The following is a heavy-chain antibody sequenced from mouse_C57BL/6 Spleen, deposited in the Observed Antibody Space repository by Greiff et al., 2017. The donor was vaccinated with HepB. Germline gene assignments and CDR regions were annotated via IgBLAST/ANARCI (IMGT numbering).Heavy chain of an antibody. D-gene: IGHD1-1*01. CDR2: ISSGGDYI. J-gene: IGHJ1*03. V-gene: IGHV5-9-1*02. CDR1: GFTFSSYA. Sequence: EVMLVESGEGLVKPGGSLKLSCAASGFTFSSYAMSWVRQTPEKRLEWVAYISSGGDYIYYADTVKSRFTISRDNARNTLYLQMSSLKSEDTAMYYCTRVPVLLRSPPKYFDVWGTGTTVTVSS. CDR3: TRVPVLLRSPPKYFDV.